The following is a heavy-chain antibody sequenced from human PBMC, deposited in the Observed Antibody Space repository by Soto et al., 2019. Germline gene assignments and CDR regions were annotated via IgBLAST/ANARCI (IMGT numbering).Heavy chain of an antibody. V-gene: IGHV4-59*01. D-gene: IGHD3-22*01. J-gene: IGHJ1*01. CDR3: ASTPPVDYYDSSGYYGEYFQH. CDR1: GGSISSYY. Sequence: PSETLSLTCTVSGGSISSYYWSWIRQPPGKGLELIGYIYYSGSTNYNPSLKSRVTISVDTSKNQFSLKLSSVTAADTAVYYCASTPPVDYYDSSGYYGEYFQHWGQGTLVTVSS. CDR2: IYYSGST.